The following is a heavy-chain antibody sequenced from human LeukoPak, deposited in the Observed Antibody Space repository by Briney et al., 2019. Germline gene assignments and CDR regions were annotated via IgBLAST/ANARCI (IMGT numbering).Heavy chain of an antibody. CDR1: GGSISSGGYS. J-gene: IGHJ5*02. CDR3: ARGCSVRIAARPRWFDP. Sequence: SQTLSLTCTVSGGSISSGGYSWSWIRQHPGKGLEWIGHIYYSGSTYYNPSLKSRVTISVDTSKNQFSLKLSSVTAADTAVYYCARGCSVRIAARPRWFDPWGQGTLVTVSS. V-gene: IGHV4-31*03. D-gene: IGHD6-6*01. CDR2: IYYSGST.